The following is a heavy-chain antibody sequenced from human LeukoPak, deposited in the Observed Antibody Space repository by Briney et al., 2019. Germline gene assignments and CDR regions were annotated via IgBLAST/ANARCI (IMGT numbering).Heavy chain of an antibody. J-gene: IGHJ4*02. V-gene: IGHV4-61*02. CDR3: ARGRDGYNFLNRGEYYYFDY. CDR1: GGSISNGNYY. D-gene: IGHD5-24*01. CDR2: IYTSGST. Sequence: PSETLSLTCTVSGGSISNGNYYWSWIRQPAGKGLEWIGRIYTSGSTAYNPSLKSRVTISVDTSKNQFSLKLSSVAAADTAVYFCARGRDGYNFLNRGEYYYFDYWGQGTLVTVSS.